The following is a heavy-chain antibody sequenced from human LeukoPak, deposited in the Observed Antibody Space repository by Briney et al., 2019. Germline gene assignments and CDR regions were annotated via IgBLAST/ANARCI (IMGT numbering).Heavy chain of an antibody. V-gene: IGHV3-30*04. Sequence: GGSLRLSCAASGFTFSSYAMHWVRQAPGKGLEWAAVISYDGRNKHYADSVKGRFTISRDNSKNTLYLQMNSVRAEDTAVYYCARDRISYGYDAFDIWGQGTMVTVSS. CDR3: ARDRISYGYDAFDI. D-gene: IGHD5-18*01. CDR2: ISYDGRNK. CDR1: GFTFSSYA. J-gene: IGHJ3*02.